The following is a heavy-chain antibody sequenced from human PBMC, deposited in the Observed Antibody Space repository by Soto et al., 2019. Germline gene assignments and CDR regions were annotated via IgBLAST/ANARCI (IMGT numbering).Heavy chain of an antibody. CDR1: GFTVSSNH. D-gene: IGHD5-18*01. J-gene: IGHJ4*02. CDR2: IYHGGNT. V-gene: IGHV3-53*01. Sequence: VQLVESGGGLIQPGGSLRLSCAASGFTVSSNHMTWIRQAPGRGPEWVSSIYHGGNTYYADSVKGRFAISRDNSKNMLYLQMNSLRADDTAVYYCATGVDTAKDGYWGQGTLVTVSS. CDR3: ATGVDTAKDGY.